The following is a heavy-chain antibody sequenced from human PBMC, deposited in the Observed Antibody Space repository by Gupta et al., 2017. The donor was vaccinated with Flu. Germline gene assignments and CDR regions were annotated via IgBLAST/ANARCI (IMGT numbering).Heavy chain of an antibody. J-gene: IGHJ4*02. CDR2: ISGGGHYT. V-gene: IGHV3-23*01. CDR1: GFSFSTFA. CDR3: AKGEPSIYFDN. Sequence: EVQLLESGGGFVQPGGSLRLSCAASGFSFSTFAMTWVRQAPGKGLEWVSAISGGGHYTNYADSVKGRFTISRDNSKNTVYLQMYSLRGEDTAVYFCAKGEPSIYFDNWGQGTLVTVSS. D-gene: IGHD2-2*01.